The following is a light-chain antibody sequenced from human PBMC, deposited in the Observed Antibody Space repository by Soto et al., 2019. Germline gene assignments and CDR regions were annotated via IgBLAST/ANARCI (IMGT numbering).Light chain of an antibody. CDR3: QHRYSWPLT. Sequence: EIVLTQSPATLSLSPGERATRSCRASQSVSIYLAWYQHRPGQAPRLLIHDASNRATGIPARCSGSGSGTDFTLTISSLEPEDFAAYYGQHRYSWPLTFGGGTRVEIK. CDR1: QSVSIY. J-gene: IGKJ4*01. CDR2: DAS. V-gene: IGKV3-11*01.